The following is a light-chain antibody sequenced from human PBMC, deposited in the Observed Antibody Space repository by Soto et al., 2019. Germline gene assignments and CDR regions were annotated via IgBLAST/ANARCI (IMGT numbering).Light chain of an antibody. V-gene: IGKV3-20*01. CDR3: QQYGSSPYT. J-gene: IGKJ2*01. Sequence: EIVLTQSPGTLSLSPGERATLSCRASQNFGNTFLAWYQQKPGQAPRLLIYGASSRATGIPDRFSGSGSETDFTLTISRLEREDFAVYYCQQYGSSPYTFGRGTKLEIK. CDR2: GAS. CDR1: QNFGNTF.